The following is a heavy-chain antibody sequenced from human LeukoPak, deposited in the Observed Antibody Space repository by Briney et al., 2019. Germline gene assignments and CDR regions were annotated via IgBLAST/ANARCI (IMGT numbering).Heavy chain of an antibody. V-gene: IGHV3-23*01. CDR2: INGSGGST. CDR3: AKKYSTGLDP. D-gene: IGHD1-26*01. Sequence: GGSLRLSCAASGFTFSSYAMSWVRQAPGKGLEWVSDINGSGGSTYYADSVKGRFTISRDNSTNTLYLQMNSLRAEDTAVYYCAKKYSTGLDPWGQGTLVTVSS. CDR1: GFTFSSYA. J-gene: IGHJ5*02.